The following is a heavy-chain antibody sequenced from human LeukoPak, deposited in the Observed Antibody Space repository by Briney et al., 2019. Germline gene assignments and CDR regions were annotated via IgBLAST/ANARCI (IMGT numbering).Heavy chain of an antibody. CDR3: ARDLGSSYFGQPDGSFDS. V-gene: IGHV4-59*12. CDR2: IYYSGST. Sequence: SETLSLTCSVSGGSISGSYWSWIRQPPGKGLEWIGYIYYSGSTKYNPSLKSRVTMSVDTSKNQFSLKLTSVTAADTAFYYCARDLGSSYFGQPDGSFDSWGQGTLVTVSS. D-gene: IGHD3-10*01. J-gene: IGHJ4*02. CDR1: GGSISGSY.